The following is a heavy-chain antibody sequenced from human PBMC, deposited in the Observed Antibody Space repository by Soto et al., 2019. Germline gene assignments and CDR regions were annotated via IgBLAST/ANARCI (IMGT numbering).Heavy chain of an antibody. V-gene: IGHV1-69*13. J-gene: IGHJ6*02. CDR2: IIPIFGTA. CDR1: GGTFSSYA. Sequence: SVKVSCKASGGTFSSYAISWVRQAPGQGLEWMGGIIPIFGTANYAQKFQGRVTITAGESTSTAYMELSSLRSEDTAMYYCARDCSGGSCYSDGYYYYGMDVWGQGTTVTVSS. CDR3: ARDCSGGSCYSDGYYYYGMDV. D-gene: IGHD2-15*01.